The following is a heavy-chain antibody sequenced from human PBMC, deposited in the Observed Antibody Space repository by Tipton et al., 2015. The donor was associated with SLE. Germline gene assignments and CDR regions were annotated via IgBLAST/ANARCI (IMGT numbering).Heavy chain of an antibody. CDR3: ATSYYYDSSGYPGAFGI. D-gene: IGHD3-22*01. J-gene: IGHJ3*02. Sequence: TLSLTCAVSGYSISSGYYWSWIRQPAGKGLEWIGHIYYSGSTNYNPSLKSRVTISVDTSKNQFSLKLSSVTAADTAVYYCATSYYYDSSGYPGAFGIWGQGTMVTVSS. V-gene: IGHV4-61*09. CDR1: GYSISSGYY. CDR2: IYYSGST.